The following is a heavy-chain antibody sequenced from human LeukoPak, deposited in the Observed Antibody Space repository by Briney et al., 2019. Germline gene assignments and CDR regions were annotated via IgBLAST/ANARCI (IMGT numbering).Heavy chain of an antibody. D-gene: IGHD3-10*01. V-gene: IGHV3-21*01. CDR3: ERDLNFYGSGRGVDY. CDR1: RFTFSSYS. Sequence: GGSLRLSCAASRFTFSSYSMNWVRQAPGKGLEWVSSITQSSDYIYYADSVKGRFIISRDNAKNSLYLQMNSLRAEDTAMYYCERDLNFYGSGRGVDYWSQGTLVTVSS. J-gene: IGHJ4*02. CDR2: ITQSSDYI.